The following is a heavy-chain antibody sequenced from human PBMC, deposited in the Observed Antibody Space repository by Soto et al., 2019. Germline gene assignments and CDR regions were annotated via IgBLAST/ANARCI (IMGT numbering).Heavy chain of an antibody. CDR1: GFTFSTYA. CDR2: ISDSGST. J-gene: IGHJ4*02. D-gene: IGHD2-2*01. Sequence: EVQLLESGGGLVQPGGSLRLSCTASGFTFSTYAMSWVRQAPGKGLEWFSTISDSGSTYYADSVKGRFTISRDNSKNTLHLEMNSLRAEDTAVYYCEKDKGGRYSSRTSCRYSFHYWVQGNLVTVSS. CDR3: EKDKGGRYSSRTSCRYSFHY. V-gene: IGHV3-23*01.